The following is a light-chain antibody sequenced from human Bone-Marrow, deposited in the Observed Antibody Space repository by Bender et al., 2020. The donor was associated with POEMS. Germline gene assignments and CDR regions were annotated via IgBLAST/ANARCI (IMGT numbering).Light chain of an antibody. CDR2: DVS. CDR1: TSDVGGYNF. Sequence: QSDLTQPRSVSGSPGQSVTISCTGTTSDVGGYNFVSWYQQYPGKAPKLVIYDVSRRPSGISDRFSGSKSGTTAYLTISGLQTEDEAEYHCSSYTVTSGVLFGGGTKLTVL. V-gene: IGLV2-14*03. J-gene: IGLJ2*01. CDR3: SSYTVTSGVL.